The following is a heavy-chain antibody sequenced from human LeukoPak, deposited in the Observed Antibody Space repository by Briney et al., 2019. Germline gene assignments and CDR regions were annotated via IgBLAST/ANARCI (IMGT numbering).Heavy chain of an antibody. CDR1: GFSISSGHY. CDR2: ISHSGNT. V-gene: IGHV4-38-2*01. J-gene: IGHJ2*01. CDR3: ARARVVHYNFRSGLHWYFDV. D-gene: IGHD3-3*01. Sequence: SETLSLTCAVSGFSISSGHYWAWIRQSPGKGQEWIGTISHSGNTYYNSSLKSRLAVSVDTSKNHFSLNLNSLTAADTAVYHCARARVVHYNFRSGLHWYFDVWGRGTLVTVSS.